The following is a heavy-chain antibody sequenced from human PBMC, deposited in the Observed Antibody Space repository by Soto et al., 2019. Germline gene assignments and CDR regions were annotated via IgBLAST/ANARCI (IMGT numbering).Heavy chain of an antibody. CDR1: GFTFRTYG. CDR3: AKEAPGGWHFFDT. CDR2: ISDDGSQK. D-gene: IGHD6-19*01. V-gene: IGHV3-30*18. J-gene: IGHJ4*02. Sequence: VGSVRLSCAASGFTFRTYGMHWVRQAPGKGLEWVAFISDDGSQKYYGDSVKGRFTISRDNSKNTLSLRMISLRTEDTSVYYCAKEAPGGWHFFDTWGQGTLVTVSS.